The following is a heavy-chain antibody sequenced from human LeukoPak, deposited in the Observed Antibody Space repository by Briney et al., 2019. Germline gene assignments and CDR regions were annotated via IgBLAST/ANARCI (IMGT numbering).Heavy chain of an antibody. D-gene: IGHD1-26*01. Sequence: GESLQISCQGSGYSFTSYWIAWVRQLPGKGLEWMGIIHPGDSDTRYSPSFQGQVTISADKSISTAYLQWSSLKASDTAMYYCARHTSGSYHAPLDYWGQGTLVTVSS. J-gene: IGHJ4*02. CDR1: GYSFTSYW. CDR3: ARHTSGSYHAPLDY. V-gene: IGHV5-51*01. CDR2: IHPGDSDT.